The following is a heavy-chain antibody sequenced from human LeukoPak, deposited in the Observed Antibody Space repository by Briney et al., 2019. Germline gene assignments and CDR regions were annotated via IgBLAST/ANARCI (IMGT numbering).Heavy chain of an antibody. Sequence: ASVKVSCKASGGTFSSYAISWVRQAPGQGLEWMGGIIPIFGTANYAQKFQGRVTITADESTSTAYMELSSLRSEDTAVYYCARGSGIVVVPYFESVVPYFDYWGQGTLVTVSS. J-gene: IGHJ4*02. V-gene: IGHV1-69*13. D-gene: IGHD2-2*01. CDR1: GGTFSSYA. CDR3: ARGSGIVVVPYFESVVPYFDY. CDR2: IIPIFGTA.